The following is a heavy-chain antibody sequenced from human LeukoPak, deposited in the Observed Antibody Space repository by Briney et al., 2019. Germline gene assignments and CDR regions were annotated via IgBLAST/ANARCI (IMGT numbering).Heavy chain of an antibody. CDR3: AIGYSYGYGVFDY. CDR2: IIPILGVA. J-gene: IGHJ4*02. CDR1: GGTFSSYA. Sequence: SVKVSCKASGGTFSSYAISWVRQAPGQGLEWMGRIIPILGVANYAQKFQGRVTITADKSTSTAYMELSSLRSEDTAVYYCAIGYSYGYGVFDYWGQGTLVTVSS. D-gene: IGHD5-18*01. V-gene: IGHV1-69*04.